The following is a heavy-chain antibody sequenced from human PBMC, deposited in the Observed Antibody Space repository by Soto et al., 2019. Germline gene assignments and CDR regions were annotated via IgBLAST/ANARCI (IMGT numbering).Heavy chain of an antibody. CDR2: IIPIFGPA. Sequence: QLQLVQSGAEVKKPGSSVKVSCKASGGSFRHYSISWVRQAPGQGREWMGGIIPIFGPATYAQRFQGRVTLTADESTTTAYMELSSLRSEDTAVYYCARDQRLEDDAFDIWGQGTMVIVSS. CDR3: ARDQRLEDDAFDI. J-gene: IGHJ3*02. V-gene: IGHV1-69*01. CDR1: GGSFRHYS. D-gene: IGHD1-1*01.